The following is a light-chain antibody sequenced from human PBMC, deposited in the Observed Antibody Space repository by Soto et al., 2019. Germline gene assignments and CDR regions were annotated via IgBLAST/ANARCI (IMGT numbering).Light chain of an antibody. V-gene: IGLV2-8*01. J-gene: IGLJ2*01. CDR2: EVN. Sequence: QSVLTQPPSASGSHGQSVTFSCTGTTTDVGGYNYVSWYQQHPGKAPKHIIYEVNKRPSGVPHRFSGSKSGNTASLTVSGLQAEDEADYYCSSYEASNTVVFGGGTKLTVL. CDR1: TTDVGGYNY. CDR3: SSYEASNTVV.